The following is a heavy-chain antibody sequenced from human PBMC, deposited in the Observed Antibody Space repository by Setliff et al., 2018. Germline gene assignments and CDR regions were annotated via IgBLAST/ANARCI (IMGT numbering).Heavy chain of an antibody. CDR3: ARQVSWFDP. V-gene: IGHV4-39*01. J-gene: IGHJ5*02. CDR2: IYNSGST. Sequence: PSETLSLTCNVSADSISSSYDYWAWIRQPPGKGLEWIGSIYNSGSTYYNPSLKSRVSISVDTSKNQFSLKLSSVTAADTAVYYCARQVSWFDPWGQGTLVTVSS. CDR1: ADSISSSYDY.